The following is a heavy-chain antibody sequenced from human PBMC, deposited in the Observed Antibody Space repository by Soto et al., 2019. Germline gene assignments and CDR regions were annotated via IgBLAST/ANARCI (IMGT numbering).Heavy chain of an antibody. V-gene: IGHV3-7*01. CDR1: GLTFSNYW. D-gene: IGHD2-2*01. CDR3: ARPARECSSPGCAN. J-gene: IGHJ4*02. Sequence: EVQLVESGGGLVQPGGSLRLSCVVSGLTFSNYWMSWVRQAPGKGLEWVANINQHGSESYYVDSVKGRFTISRDNAKNSLYLQMTSLRAEDTAVYYCARPARECSSPGCANWGQGTLVTVSS. CDR2: INQHGSES.